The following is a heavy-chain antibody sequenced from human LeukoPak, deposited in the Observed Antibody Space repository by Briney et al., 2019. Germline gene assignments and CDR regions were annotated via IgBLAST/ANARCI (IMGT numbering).Heavy chain of an antibody. J-gene: IGHJ4*02. V-gene: IGHV1-69*13. CDR1: GGTFSSYA. CDR2: IIPIFGTA. Sequence: SVKVSCKASGGTFSSYAISWARQAPGQGLEWMGGIIPIFGTANYAQKFQGRVTITADESTSTAYMELSSLRSEDTAVYYCARVNGVIAAAPFDYWGQGTLVTVSS. D-gene: IGHD6-13*01. CDR3: ARVNGVIAAAPFDY.